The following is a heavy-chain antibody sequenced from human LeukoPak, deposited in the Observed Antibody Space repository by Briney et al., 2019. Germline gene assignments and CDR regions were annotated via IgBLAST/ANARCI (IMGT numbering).Heavy chain of an antibody. CDR1: GGSFSGYY. V-gene: IGHV4-34*01. CDR2: ISHRGST. Sequence: SETLSLTCVVSGGAVSGGSFSGYYWSWIRQPPGRGLEWIGEISHRGSTNYNPSLKSRLTISIDTSKNQFSLSLSSVTAADTAVYYCARGRVATFRSTSCWGYWGQGTLVTVSS. J-gene: IGHJ4*02. D-gene: IGHD2-2*01. CDR3: ARGRVATFRSTSCWGY.